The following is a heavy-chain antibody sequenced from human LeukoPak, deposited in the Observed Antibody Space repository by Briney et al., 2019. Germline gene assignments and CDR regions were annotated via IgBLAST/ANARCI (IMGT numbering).Heavy chain of an antibody. J-gene: IGHJ6*03. D-gene: IGHD6-13*01. CDR3: ARTTEAHSWRTRYYDYYLNA. Sequence: SETLSLTYTVSGGSISSYYWRWVRQPPGKGLEWIGYIYYSGSTNYNPSLKSRVTTSVDTSKNQFSLQLSSVTAADTAVYYCARTTEAHSWRTRYYDYYLNAWGKGTPVTVSS. V-gene: IGHV4-59*01. CDR2: IYYSGST. CDR1: GGSISSYY.